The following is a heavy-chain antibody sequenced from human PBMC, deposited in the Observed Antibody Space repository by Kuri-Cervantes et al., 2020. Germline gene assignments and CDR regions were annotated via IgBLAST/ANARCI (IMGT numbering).Heavy chain of an antibody. Sequence: GESLKISCAASGFSFSNYNMHWVRQAPGEGLEWVAVISNDGNNKYYADSVKGRFTISRDNSKNTLYLQMNSLRAEDTAVYYCAKAAYCSGGSCYVIDSYYGMDVWGQGTTVTVSS. CDR1: GFSFSNYN. D-gene: IGHD2-15*01. CDR3: AKAAYCSGGSCYVIDSYYGMDV. V-gene: IGHV3-30*18. CDR2: ISNDGNNK. J-gene: IGHJ6*02.